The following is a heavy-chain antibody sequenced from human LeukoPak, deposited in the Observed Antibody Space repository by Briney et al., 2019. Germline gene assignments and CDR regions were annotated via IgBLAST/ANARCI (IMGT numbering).Heavy chain of an antibody. Sequence: QPGASLRLSCAASGFTFDDYAMHWVRQAPGKGLEWVSGISWNSGSIGYADSVKGRFTISRDNAKNSLYLQMNSLRAEDTALYYCAKAPTVTPPGWFDPWGQGTLVTVSS. V-gene: IGHV3-9*01. J-gene: IGHJ5*02. CDR2: ISWNSGSI. D-gene: IGHD4-17*01. CDR1: GFTFDDYA. CDR3: AKAPTVTPPGWFDP.